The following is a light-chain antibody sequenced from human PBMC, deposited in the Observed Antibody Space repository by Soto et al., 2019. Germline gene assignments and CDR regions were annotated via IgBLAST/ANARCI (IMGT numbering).Light chain of an antibody. CDR2: YDS. CDR1: NIGCKS. CDR3: QVWDSSSDHPRVV. Sequence: SYELTQPPSVSVAPGKTARITCGGNNIGCKSVHWYQQKPGQAPVLVIYYDSDQPSGIPERFSGSNSGNTATLTISRVEAGDEADYYCQVWDSSSDHPRVVFGGGTKLTVL. J-gene: IGLJ2*01. V-gene: IGLV3-21*04.